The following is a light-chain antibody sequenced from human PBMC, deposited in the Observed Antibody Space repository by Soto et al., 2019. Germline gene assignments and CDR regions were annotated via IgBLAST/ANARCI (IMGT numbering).Light chain of an antibody. CDR2: DVS. Sequence: QSALTQPASVSGSPGQSITISCTGTSSDVGGSNYVSWYQQHPGKAPKLMIYDVSNRPSGVSNRFSGSKSGNTDSLTISGLQAEDEADYYCSSYTSSSTLLYVFGTGTKLTVL. CDR1: SSDVGGSNY. V-gene: IGLV2-14*01. J-gene: IGLJ1*01. CDR3: SSYTSSSTLLYV.